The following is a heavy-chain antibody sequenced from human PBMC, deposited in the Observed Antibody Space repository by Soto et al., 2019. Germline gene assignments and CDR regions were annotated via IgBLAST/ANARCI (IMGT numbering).Heavy chain of an antibody. D-gene: IGHD3-22*01. CDR3: ARAYYYDSSGYYYYYGMDV. V-gene: IGHV3-21*01. CDR1: GFTFSSYS. J-gene: IGHJ6*02. CDR2: ISSSSSYI. Sequence: GGSLRLSCAASGFTFSSYSMNWVRQAPGKGLEWVSSISSSSSYIYYADSVKGRFTISRDNAKNSLYLQMNSLRAEDTAVYYCARAYYYDSSGYYYYYGMDVWGQGTTVTVSS.